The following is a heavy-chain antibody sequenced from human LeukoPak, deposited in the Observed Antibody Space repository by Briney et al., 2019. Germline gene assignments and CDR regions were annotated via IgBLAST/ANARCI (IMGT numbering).Heavy chain of an antibody. Sequence: SETLSLTCAVYGGSFSGYYWSWIRQPPGKGLEWIGEMNHSGSTNYNPPLKSRVTISVDTSKNQFSLKLSSVTAADTAVYYCARIRYYYDSSGYYTGFYYYYMDVWGKGTTVTVTS. V-gene: IGHV4-34*01. CDR2: MNHSGST. CDR1: GGSFSGYY. J-gene: IGHJ6*03. CDR3: ARIRYYYDSSGYYTGFYYYYMDV. D-gene: IGHD3-22*01.